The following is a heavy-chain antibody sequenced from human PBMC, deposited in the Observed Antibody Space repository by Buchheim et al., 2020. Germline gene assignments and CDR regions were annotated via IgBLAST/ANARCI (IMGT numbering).Heavy chain of an antibody. Sequence: QVQLVESGGGVVQPGRSLRLSCAASGFTFSSYGMHWVRQAPGKGLEWVAVIWYDGSNKYYADSVKGRFTISRDNSKNTLYLQMNSLRAEDMAVYYCARAPTHCSGGSCYSYFDYWGQGTL. V-gene: IGHV3-33*01. D-gene: IGHD2-15*01. J-gene: IGHJ4*02. CDR2: IWYDGSNK. CDR1: GFTFSSYG. CDR3: ARAPTHCSGGSCYSYFDY.